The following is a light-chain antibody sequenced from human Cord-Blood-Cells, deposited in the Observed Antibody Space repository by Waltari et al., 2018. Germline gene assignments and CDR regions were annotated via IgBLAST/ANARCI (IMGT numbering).Light chain of an antibody. Sequence: IVMTQSPATLSVSPGVRATLSCRASPGVSSNLAWYKQKPGQAPRLLIYVASTRATGIAARFSGSGSGTEFTLTISSMQSEDFAVYYCQQYNNWPPWTFGQGTKVEIK. CDR3: QQYNNWPPWT. J-gene: IGKJ1*01. CDR2: VAS. V-gene: IGKV3-15*01. CDR1: PGVSSN.